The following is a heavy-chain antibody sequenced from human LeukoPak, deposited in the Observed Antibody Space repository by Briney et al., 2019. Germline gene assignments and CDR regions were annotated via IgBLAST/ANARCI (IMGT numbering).Heavy chain of an antibody. CDR2: IKQDGSEK. V-gene: IGHV3-7*01. D-gene: IGHD3-10*01. CDR3: ARDREAPSLDYYGSGSYSHDY. CDR1: GFTFSSYW. Sequence: GGSLRLSCAASGFTFSSYWMSWVRQAPGKGLEWVANIKQDGSEKYYVDSVKGRSTLPRDNAKNSLSLQMHSLRAEDTAVSYCARDREAPSLDYYGSGSYSHDYWGQGTLVTVSS. J-gene: IGHJ4*02.